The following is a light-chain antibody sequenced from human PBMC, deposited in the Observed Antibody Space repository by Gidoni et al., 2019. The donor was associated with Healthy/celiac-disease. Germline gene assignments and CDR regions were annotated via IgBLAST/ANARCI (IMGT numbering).Light chain of an antibody. J-gene: IGKJ4*01. CDR1: QRVLYSPNKKNY. V-gene: IGKV4-1*01. CDR2: WAS. Sequence: DIVMTQSPDSLAVSLGERATINCKSSQRVLYSPNKKNYLAWYQQKPGQPPKLLIFWASTRESGVPDLFGGSGSGTDFTLTISSLQADDVAFYCCQQYYSTPLTFGGGTKVEIK. CDR3: QQYYSTPLT.